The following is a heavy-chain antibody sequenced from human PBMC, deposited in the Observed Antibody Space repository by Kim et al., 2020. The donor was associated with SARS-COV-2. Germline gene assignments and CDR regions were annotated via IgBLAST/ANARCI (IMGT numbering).Heavy chain of an antibody. V-gene: IGHV1-2*02. Sequence: ASVKVSCKASGYTFTGYYMHWVRQAPGQGLEWMGWINPNSGGTNYAQKFQGRVTMTRDTSISTAYMELSRLRSDDTAVYYCARPPPKFREGYYYGMDVWGQGTTVTVSS. CDR2: INPNSGGT. J-gene: IGHJ6*02. CDR1: GYTFTGYY. D-gene: IGHD3-10*01. CDR3: ARPPPKFREGYYYGMDV.